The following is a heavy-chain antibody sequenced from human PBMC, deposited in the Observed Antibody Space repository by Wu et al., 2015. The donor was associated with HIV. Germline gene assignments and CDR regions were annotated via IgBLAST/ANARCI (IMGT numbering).Heavy chain of an antibody. CDR3: TRAVHSRGYFQGRDDVFDV. J-gene: IGHJ3*01. Sequence: QMQLVQSGAEVKKPGAPVKISCKASGYTFTSYDINWVRQATGQGLEWMGWMNPNSGNTGYAQMFQGRVTMTRNTSINTAYMELNSLRSEDTAVYYCTRAVHSRGYFQGRDDVFDVWGQGTMVTVSS. V-gene: IGHV1-8*01. D-gene: IGHD3-22*01. CDR2: MNPNSGNT. CDR1: GYTFTSYD.